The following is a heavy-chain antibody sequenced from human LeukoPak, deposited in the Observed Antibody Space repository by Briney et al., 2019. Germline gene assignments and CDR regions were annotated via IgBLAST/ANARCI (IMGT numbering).Heavy chain of an antibody. D-gene: IGHD3-10*01. CDR2: IFYSGST. CDR1: GGSISSYY. V-gene: IGHV4-59*12. J-gene: IGHJ3*02. Sequence: ASETLSLTCTVSGGSISSYYWGWIRQPPGKGLEWIGNIFYSGSTYYGPSLKSRLTISLDTSRNQFSLKLNSVTAADTAVYYCAKSNGYGLIDIWGQGTMVTVSS. CDR3: AKSNGYGLIDI.